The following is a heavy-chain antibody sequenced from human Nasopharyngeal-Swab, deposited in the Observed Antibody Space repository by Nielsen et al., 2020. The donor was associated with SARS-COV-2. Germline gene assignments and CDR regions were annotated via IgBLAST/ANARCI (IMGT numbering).Heavy chain of an antibody. V-gene: IGHV3-73*01. Sequence: VRQALGKGLEWVGRIRSKANSYATAYAASVKGRFTISRDDSKNTAYLQMNSLKTEDTAVYYCTRLRYDFWSGWGAADAFDIWGQGTMVTVSS. D-gene: IGHD3-3*01. J-gene: IGHJ3*02. CDR3: TRLRYDFWSGWGAADAFDI. CDR2: IRSKANSYAT.